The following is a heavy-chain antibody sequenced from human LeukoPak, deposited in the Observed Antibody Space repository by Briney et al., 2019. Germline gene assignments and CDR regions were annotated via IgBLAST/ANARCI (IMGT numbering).Heavy chain of an antibody. J-gene: IGHJ3*02. CDR3: ARDHPYDSSGYLAVDAFDI. V-gene: IGHV3-30*04. Sequence: GGSLRLSCAASGFTFSSYAMHWVRQAPGKGLEWVAVISYDGSNKYYADSVKGRFTISRDNSKNTLYLQMNSLRAEDTAVYYCARDHPYDSSGYLAVDAFDIWGQGTMVTVSS. CDR1: GFTFSSYA. CDR2: ISYDGSNK. D-gene: IGHD3-22*01.